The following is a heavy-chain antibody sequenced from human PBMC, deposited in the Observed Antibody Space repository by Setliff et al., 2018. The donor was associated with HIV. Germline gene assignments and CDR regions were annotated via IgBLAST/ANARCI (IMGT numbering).Heavy chain of an antibody. CDR1: RGTFSSYA. CDR2: IIPIFGTA. D-gene: IGHD3-9*01. V-gene: IGHV1-69*05. CDR3: ARVALRYFDWLFFPDYMDV. Sequence: GASVKVSCKTSRGTFSSYAVSWVRQGPGRGLEWMGGIIPIFGTAKCAQKFQGRVTMTRVTSISTAYMELSGLRSDDTAVYYCARVALRYFDWLFFPDYMDVWGKGTTVTVSS. J-gene: IGHJ6*03.